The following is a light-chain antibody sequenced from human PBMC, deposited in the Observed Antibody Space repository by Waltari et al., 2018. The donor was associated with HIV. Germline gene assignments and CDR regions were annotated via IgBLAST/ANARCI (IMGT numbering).Light chain of an antibody. Sequence: QSVLTQPPSVSGAPGQRVTISCTGSSSNIGAEYDVHCYQQFPGTAPKLVLYGNSNRPSGVPDRFSGSKSGTSASLAITGLQADDEADYYCHSYDSSLSAWVFGGGTKLTVL. CDR2: GNS. J-gene: IGLJ3*02. CDR1: SSNIGAEYD. V-gene: IGLV1-40*01. CDR3: HSYDSSLSAWV.